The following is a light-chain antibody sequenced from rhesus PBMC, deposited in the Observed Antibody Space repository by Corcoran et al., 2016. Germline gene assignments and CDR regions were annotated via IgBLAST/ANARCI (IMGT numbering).Light chain of an antibody. V-gene: IGKV1-22*01. Sequence: DIQMTQSPWSLSASLGDTVTIPCRASKGIRSWLAGDQQKPGKAPKLLVDKASSLQSGVPSSFGGSGSGTDFTLTISSLQSEDFATYYCQQYSTRPLTFGGGTKVELK. CDR1: KGIRSW. CDR3: QQYSTRPLT. CDR2: KAS. J-gene: IGKJ4*01.